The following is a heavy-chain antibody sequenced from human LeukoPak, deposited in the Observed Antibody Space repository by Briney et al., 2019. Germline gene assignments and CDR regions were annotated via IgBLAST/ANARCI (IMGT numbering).Heavy chain of an antibody. V-gene: IGHV4-34*01. J-gene: IGHJ5*02. D-gene: IGHD6-19*01. CDR3: ARGKYASSGWYARSYNWFDP. CDR1: GGSISSYY. CDR2: INHSGST. Sequence: PSETLSLTCTVSGGSISSYYWSWIRQPPGKGLEWIGEINHSGSTNYNPSLKSRVTISVDTSKNQFSLKLSSVTAADTAVYYCARGKYASSGWYARSYNWFDPWGQGTLVTVSS.